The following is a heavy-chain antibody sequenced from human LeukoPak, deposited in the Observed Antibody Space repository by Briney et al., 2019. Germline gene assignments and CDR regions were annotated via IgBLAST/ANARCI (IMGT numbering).Heavy chain of an antibody. CDR1: GFIFSSYD. V-gene: IGHV3-13*01. CDR2: IGTAGDT. D-gene: IGHD4-23*01. Sequence: GGSLRLSCAASGFIFSSYDMHWVRQATGKGLEWVSAIGTAGDTYYPGSVKGRFTISRENAKNSLYLQMNSLRAEDTAVYYCARGSYGGNSDFDYWGQGTLVTVSS. J-gene: IGHJ4*02. CDR3: ARGSYGGNSDFDY.